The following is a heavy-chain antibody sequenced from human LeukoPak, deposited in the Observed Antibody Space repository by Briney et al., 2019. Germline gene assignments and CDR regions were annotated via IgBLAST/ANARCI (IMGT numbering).Heavy chain of an antibody. CDR3: ARDRKSSAGSDF. CDR1: GFTFSNYW. J-gene: IGHJ4*02. V-gene: IGHV3-7*01. D-gene: IGHD6-13*01. Sequence: PGGSLRLSCAASGFTFSNYWMSWVRQAPGQGRELVANISQGGSGNYYLDSGKGRFSISRDNAKNSLFLQMDSLRADDTAVYYCARDRKSSAGSDFWGQGTRVTVSS. CDR2: ISQGGSGN.